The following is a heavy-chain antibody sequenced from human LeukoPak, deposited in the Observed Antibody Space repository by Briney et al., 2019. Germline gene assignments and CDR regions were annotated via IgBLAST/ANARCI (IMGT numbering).Heavy chain of an antibody. J-gene: IGHJ4*02. V-gene: IGHV3-66*01. Sequence: GGSLRLSCAASGFTFSSNYMSWVRQAPGKGLEWVAISYSGNSTYFTDSVRGRFTISRDKSKNRLHLQMNSLRAEDTAVYYCATYSSGRRGYYFDSWGQGTLVTVSS. D-gene: IGHD6-19*01. CDR2: SYSGNST. CDR1: GFTFSSNY. CDR3: ATYSSGRRGYYFDS.